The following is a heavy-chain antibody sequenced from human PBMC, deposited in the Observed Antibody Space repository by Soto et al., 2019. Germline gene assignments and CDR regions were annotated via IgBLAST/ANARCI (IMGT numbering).Heavy chain of an antibody. CDR3: GDYIGITLPLSGFDI. CDR2: IIGSGGST. CDR1: GFTFSSYA. Sequence: GGSLRLSCAASGFTFSSYAMSWVRQAPAKGLEWVSAIIGSGGSTYYTDSVKGRFTISRDNSKNTLYLQMNSLRAEDTAVYYCGDYIGITLPLSGFDIWGQGTMVTVSS. V-gene: IGHV3-23*01. J-gene: IGHJ3*02. D-gene: IGHD3-16*01.